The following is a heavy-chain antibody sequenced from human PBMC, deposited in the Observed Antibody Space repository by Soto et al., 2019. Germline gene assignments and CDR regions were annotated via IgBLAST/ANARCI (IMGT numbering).Heavy chain of an antibody. CDR1: GYTFTSYA. J-gene: IGHJ4*02. Sequence: ASVKVSCKASGYTFTSYAMHWVRQAPGQRLEWMGWINAGNGNTKYSQKFQGRVTITRDTSASTAYMELSSLRSEDTAVYYCARAGPMTTVTMDSWGPGTLVTVSS. V-gene: IGHV1-3*01. CDR3: ARAGPMTTVTMDS. D-gene: IGHD4-4*01. CDR2: INAGNGNT.